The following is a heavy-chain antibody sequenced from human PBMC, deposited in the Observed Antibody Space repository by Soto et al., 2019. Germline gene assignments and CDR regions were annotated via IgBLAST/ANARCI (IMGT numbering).Heavy chain of an antibody. J-gene: IGHJ6*03. V-gene: IGHV3-15*01. D-gene: IGHD3-10*01. Sequence: GGSLRLSCAASGFTFSNAWMSWVRQAPGKGLEWVGRIKSKTDGGTTDYAAPVKGRFTISRDDSKNTLYLQMNSLKTEDTAVYLCYGSGSPPLNWNYYYYYMDVWGKGTTVTVSS. CDR3: YGSGSPPLNWNYYYYYMDV. CDR1: GFTFSNAW. CDR2: IKSKTDGGTT.